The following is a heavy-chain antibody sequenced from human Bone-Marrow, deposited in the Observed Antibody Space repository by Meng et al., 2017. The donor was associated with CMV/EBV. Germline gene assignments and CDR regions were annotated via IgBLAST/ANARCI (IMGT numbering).Heavy chain of an antibody. D-gene: IGHD3-9*01. CDR3: ARAGNLDWLR. J-gene: IGHJ4*02. CDR1: GGSISSYY. Sequence: SETLSLTCTVSGGSISSYYWSWIRQPPGKGLEWIGEINHSGSTNYNPSLKSRVTISVDTSKNQFSLKLSSVTAADTAVYYCARAGNLDWLRWGQGTLVTVSS. CDR2: INHSGST. V-gene: IGHV4-34*01.